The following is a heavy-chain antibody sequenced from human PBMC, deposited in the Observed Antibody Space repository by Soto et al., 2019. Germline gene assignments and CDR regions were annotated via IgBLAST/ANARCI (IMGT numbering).Heavy chain of an antibody. CDR1: GFTFGHYA. CDR2: ISYDGSNK. Sequence: QVQLVESGGGVVQPGRSLRLSCAGSGFTFGHYAMHWVRQAPSKGLEWMAFISYDGSNKYYKDSVKGRVTISRDNSKNTVYLQMNSLRVEDTAVYYCARSIGSKGMIDLDPWGQGTLVTVSS. V-gene: IGHV3-30-3*01. J-gene: IGHJ5*02. D-gene: IGHD3-22*01. CDR3: ARSIGSKGMIDLDP.